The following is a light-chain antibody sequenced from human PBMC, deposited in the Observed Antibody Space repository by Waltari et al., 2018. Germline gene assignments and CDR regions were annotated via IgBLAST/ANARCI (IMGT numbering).Light chain of an antibody. Sequence: AIQMTQSPSSLSASVGDRVTITCRASQGIRNDLGWYQQIPGKAPKLLIYAASSLNSVVPSRFSGSGSGTDFTLTISSLQPEDFATYYCLQDYSYPFTFGGGTKVEIK. J-gene: IGKJ4*01. CDR1: QGIRND. CDR3: LQDYSYPFT. CDR2: AAS. V-gene: IGKV1-6*01.